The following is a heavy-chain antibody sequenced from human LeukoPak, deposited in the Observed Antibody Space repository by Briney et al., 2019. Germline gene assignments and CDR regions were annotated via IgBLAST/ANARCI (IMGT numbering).Heavy chain of an antibody. Sequence: SETLSLTCTVSGDSISSYYWSWIRQPPGKGLEWIGYIYNSRSTNYNPSLKSRVTISVDTSKNQFSLKLSSVTAADTAVYYCARHLYDSSGYFDYWGQGTLVTVSS. CDR3: ARHLYDSSGYFDY. CDR1: GDSISSYY. V-gene: IGHV4-59*08. CDR2: IYNSRST. D-gene: IGHD3-22*01. J-gene: IGHJ4*02.